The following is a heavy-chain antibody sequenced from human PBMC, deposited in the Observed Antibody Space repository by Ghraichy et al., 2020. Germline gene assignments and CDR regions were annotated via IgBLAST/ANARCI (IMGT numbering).Heavy chain of an antibody. CDR1: GYIFAGYY. Sequence: ASVKVSCRTSGYIFAGYYIHWVRQAPGQGLEWIGRINPSSGFRNYARRFQGRVSMTTESSIRPAFMQLSGLRFDDTAIYYCAREFRPSYCSADSCYPKDALDVWGQGTMVPVSS. J-gene: IGHJ3*01. D-gene: IGHD2-15*01. CDR2: INPSSGFR. CDR3: AREFRPSYCSADSCYPKDALDV. V-gene: IGHV1-2*06.